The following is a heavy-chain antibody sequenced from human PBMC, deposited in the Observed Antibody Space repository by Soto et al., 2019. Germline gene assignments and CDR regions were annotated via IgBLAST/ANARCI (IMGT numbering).Heavy chain of an antibody. Sequence: SGPTLVNPTQTLTLTCTLSGVSLSTFGMGVGWIRQPPGKALEWLALIYWNDDKRYSPSLNTRHTIAKDTSIHLVVLTISNVDPEDAATYYCVSSPDCTPSDYWGQGTLVTVSS. CDR1: GVSLSTFGMG. CDR2: IYWNDDK. D-gene: IGHD2-21*02. CDR3: VSSPDCTPSDY. J-gene: IGHJ4*02. V-gene: IGHV2-5*04.